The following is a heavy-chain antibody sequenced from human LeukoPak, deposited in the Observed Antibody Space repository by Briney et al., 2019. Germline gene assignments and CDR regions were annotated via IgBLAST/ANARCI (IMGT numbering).Heavy chain of an antibody. CDR3: ARDLSGGSGSYVGWFDP. CDR2: INSDGSST. CDR1: GFTFSSYW. D-gene: IGHD3-10*01. V-gene: IGHV3-74*01. Sequence: GGSLRLSCAASGFTFSSYWMHWVRQAPGKGLVWVSRINSDGSSTSYADSVKGRFTISRDNAKNTLYLQMNSLRAEDRAVYYCARDLSGGSGSYVGWFDPWGQGTLVTVSS. J-gene: IGHJ5*02.